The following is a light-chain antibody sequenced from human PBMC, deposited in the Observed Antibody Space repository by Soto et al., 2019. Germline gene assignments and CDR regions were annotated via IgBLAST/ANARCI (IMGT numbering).Light chain of an antibody. CDR2: KTS. CDR3: QHWTDYSWT. CDR1: QSLTMW. J-gene: IGKJ1*01. V-gene: IGKV1-5*03. Sequence: DIHMTQSPSTLSASVGDRVTITCRASQSLTMWLAWYQQKPGKAPNLLIYKTSSLESGVPSRFSGSGSGTXXXXXXXXXXXXDFAXXYXQHWTDYSWTFGQGTKMEVK.